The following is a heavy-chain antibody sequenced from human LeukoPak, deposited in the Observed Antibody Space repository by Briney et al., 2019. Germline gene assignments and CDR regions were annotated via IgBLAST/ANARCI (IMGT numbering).Heavy chain of an antibody. CDR2: IYSSGST. V-gene: IGHV4-39*01. CDR1: GFTVSSNY. CDR3: ARLLPSAHFDY. J-gene: IGHJ4*02. D-gene: IGHD6-6*01. Sequence: GSLRLSCAASGFTVSSNYMSWIRQPPGKGLEWIGSIYSSGSTDYNPSLKSRVTISVDTSKNQFSLKLSSVTAADTAVYYCARLLPSAHFDYWAREPWSPSPQ.